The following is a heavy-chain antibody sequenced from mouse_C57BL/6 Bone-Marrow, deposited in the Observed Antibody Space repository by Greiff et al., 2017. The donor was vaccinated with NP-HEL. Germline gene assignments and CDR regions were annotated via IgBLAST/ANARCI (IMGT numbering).Heavy chain of an antibody. CDR3: ARGRYYYGSTPFDY. D-gene: IGHD1-1*01. CDR1: GYTFTSYW. J-gene: IGHJ2*01. Sequence: VQLQQPGAELVRPGSSVKLSCKASGYTFTSYWMDWVKQRPGQGLEWIGNIYPSDSETHYNQKFKDKATLTVDKSSSTAYMQLSSLTSEDSAVYYCARGRYYYGSTPFDYWGQGTTLTVSS. CDR2: IYPSDSET. V-gene: IGHV1-61*01.